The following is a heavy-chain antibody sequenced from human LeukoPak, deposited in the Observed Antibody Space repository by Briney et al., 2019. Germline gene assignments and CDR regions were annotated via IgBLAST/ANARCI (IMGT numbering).Heavy chain of an antibody. V-gene: IGHV3-43D*03. Sequence: GGSLRLSCAASGFTFDDYAMHWVRQAPGKGLEWVSLISWDGGSTYYADSVKGRFTISRDNSKNSLYLQMNSLRAEDTAFYYCAREIPNYYGMDVWGQGTTVTVSS. J-gene: IGHJ6*02. CDR3: AREIPNYYGMDV. CDR2: ISWDGGST. CDR1: GFTFDDYA.